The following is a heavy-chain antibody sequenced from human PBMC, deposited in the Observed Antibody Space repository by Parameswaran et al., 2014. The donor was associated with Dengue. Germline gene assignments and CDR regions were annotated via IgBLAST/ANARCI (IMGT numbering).Heavy chain of an antibody. CDR3: ARDLTFRYNWNYGNYYYYGMDV. V-gene: IGHV4-59*01. CDR2: IYYSGST. J-gene: IGHJ6*02. Sequence: RWIRQPPGKGLEWIGYIYYSGSTNYNPSLKSRVTISVDTSKNQFSLKLSSVTAADTAVYYCARDLTFRYNWNYGNYYYYGMDVWGQGTTVTVSS. D-gene: IGHD1-7*01.